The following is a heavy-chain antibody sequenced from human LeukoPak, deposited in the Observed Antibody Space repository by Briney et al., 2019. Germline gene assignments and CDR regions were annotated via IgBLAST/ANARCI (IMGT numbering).Heavy chain of an antibody. V-gene: IGHV3-15*01. CDR3: TGAVDSGYDINFDY. J-gene: IGHJ4*02. CDR1: GFTFSNAW. D-gene: IGHD5-12*01. Sequence: GGSLRLSCAASGFTFSNAWMSWVRQAPGKGLEWVGCIKSKTDGGTTDYAAPVKGRFTISRDDSKNTLYLQMNSLKTEDTAVYYCTGAVDSGYDINFDYWGQGTLVTVSS. CDR2: IKSKTDGGTT.